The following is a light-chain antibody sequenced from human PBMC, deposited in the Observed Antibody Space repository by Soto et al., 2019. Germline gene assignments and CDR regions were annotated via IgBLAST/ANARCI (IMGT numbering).Light chain of an antibody. CDR1: SSNIGAGYD. J-gene: IGLJ1*01. CDR2: GNS. V-gene: IGLV1-40*01. CDR3: QSYDSSLSGSWV. Sequence: QSVLTQPPSVSGAPGQRVTISCTGSSSNIGAGYDVHWYQQLPGTAPKLLIYGNSNRPSGVPDRFSGSKSGTSASLAITGLQAEDGADYYCQSYDSSLSGSWVFGTGTKLTVL.